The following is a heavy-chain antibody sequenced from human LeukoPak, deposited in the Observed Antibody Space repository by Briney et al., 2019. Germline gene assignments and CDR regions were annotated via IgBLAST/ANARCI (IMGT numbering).Heavy chain of an antibody. D-gene: IGHD2-8*01. V-gene: IGHV3-11*04. CDR2: TSSGGQTT. J-gene: IGHJ5*01. CDR1: GFSFNVHY. CDR3: ARDKGVNSGWFDS. Sequence: GGSLRLSCAASGFSFNVHYMAWIRQAPGKGLQWVAYTSSGGQTTYYADSVRGRFTISRDNGRGSLYLEMNSLRVGDTAVYYCARDKGVNSGWFDSWGQGTLVTV.